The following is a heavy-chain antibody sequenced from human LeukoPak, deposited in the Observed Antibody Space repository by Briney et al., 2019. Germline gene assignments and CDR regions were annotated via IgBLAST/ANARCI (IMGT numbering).Heavy chain of an antibody. D-gene: IGHD4-11*01. CDR2: LYYSGST. V-gene: IGHV4-59*01. Sequence: SETLSLTCTVSGGSISSYYWSWIRQPPGRGLEWIGYLYYSGSTNYNPSLKSRVTISVDTSKNQFSLKLSSVTAADTAVYYCARVSGNNYGPLNWLDPWGQGTLVTVSS. CDR3: ARVSGNNYGPLNWLDP. J-gene: IGHJ5*02. CDR1: GGSISSYY.